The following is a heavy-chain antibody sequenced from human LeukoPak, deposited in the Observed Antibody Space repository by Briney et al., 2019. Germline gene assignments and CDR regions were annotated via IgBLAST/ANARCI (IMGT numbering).Heavy chain of an antibody. D-gene: IGHD6-6*01. Sequence: SETLSLTCAVYGGSFSGYYWSWIRQPPGKGLEWIGEINHSGSTNYNPSLKSRVTISVDTSKNQFSLKLSSVTAADTAVYYCASLTCIAARPDWFDPWGQGTLATVSS. V-gene: IGHV4-34*01. J-gene: IGHJ5*02. CDR2: INHSGST. CDR1: GGSFSGYY. CDR3: ASLTCIAARPDWFDP.